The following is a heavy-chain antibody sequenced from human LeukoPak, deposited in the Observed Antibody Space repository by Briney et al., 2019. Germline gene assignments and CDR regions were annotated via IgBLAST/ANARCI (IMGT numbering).Heavy chain of an antibody. D-gene: IGHD6-19*01. CDR2: ISGSGSST. J-gene: IGHJ4*02. Sequence: GGSLRLSCAASGFTFSSYAMSWVRQAPGKGLEWVSPISGSGSSTYYTDSVKGRFTISRDNSKNTLYLQMNSLRAEDTAVYYCAKGVAVASPYYFDYWGQGTLVTVSS. V-gene: IGHV3-23*01. CDR3: AKGVAVASPYYFDY. CDR1: GFTFSSYA.